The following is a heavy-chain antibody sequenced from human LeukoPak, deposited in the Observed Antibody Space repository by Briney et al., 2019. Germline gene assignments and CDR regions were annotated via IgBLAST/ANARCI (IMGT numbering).Heavy chain of an antibody. V-gene: IGHV4-39*07. CDR3: ARQGYCTNGVCYSEAFDI. CDR2: IYYSGST. Sequence: PSETLFLTCTVSGGSISSGGYYWGWIRQPPGKGLEWIGSIYYSGSTYYNPSLKSRVTISVDTSKNQFSLKLSSVTAADTAVYYCARQGYCTNGVCYSEAFDIWGQGTMVTVSS. CDR1: GGSISSGGYY. D-gene: IGHD2-8*01. J-gene: IGHJ3*02.